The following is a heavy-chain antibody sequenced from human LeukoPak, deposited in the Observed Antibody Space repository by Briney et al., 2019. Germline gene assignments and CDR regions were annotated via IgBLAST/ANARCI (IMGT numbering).Heavy chain of an antibody. J-gene: IGHJ4*02. CDR2: IHNNGDS. Sequence: SETLSLTCAVYGGSFSGYYWNWIRQAPVKALEWIGHIHNNGDSAYNFSLKSRVTISMDTSKNQFSLKLSSVTAADTAVYYCGRWGYFDSGNYFVVDYWGQGTVVTVSS. V-gene: IGHV4-34*10. CDR1: GGSFSGYY. D-gene: IGHD3-22*01. CDR3: GRWGYFDSGNYFVVDY.